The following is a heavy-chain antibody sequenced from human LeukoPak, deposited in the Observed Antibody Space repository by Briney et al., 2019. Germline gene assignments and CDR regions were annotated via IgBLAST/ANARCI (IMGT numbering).Heavy chain of an antibody. Sequence: GGSLRLSCAASGFTFDDYGMSWVRQAPGKGLEWVSGINWNGGSTGYADSVKGRFTISRDSAKNSLYLQMNSLRAEDTALYYCARVRCSSTSCSLFDYWGQGTLVTVSS. CDR3: ARVRCSSTSCSLFDY. D-gene: IGHD2-2*01. V-gene: IGHV3-20*04. CDR1: GFTFDDYG. CDR2: INWNGGST. J-gene: IGHJ4*02.